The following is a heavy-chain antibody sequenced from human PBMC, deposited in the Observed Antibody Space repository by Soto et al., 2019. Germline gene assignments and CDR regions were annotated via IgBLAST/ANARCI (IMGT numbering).Heavy chain of an antibody. Sequence: QVQLVQSGAEVKKPGSSVKVSCKASGGTFSSYTISWVRQAPGQGLEWMGRIIPILGIANYAQKFQGRVTITADKYASTAYMELSSLRSEDTAVYYCARASRLGIFDYWGQGTLVTVSS. CDR2: IIPILGIA. CDR1: GGTFSSYT. V-gene: IGHV1-69*02. CDR3: ARASRLGIFDY. D-gene: IGHD7-27*01. J-gene: IGHJ4*02.